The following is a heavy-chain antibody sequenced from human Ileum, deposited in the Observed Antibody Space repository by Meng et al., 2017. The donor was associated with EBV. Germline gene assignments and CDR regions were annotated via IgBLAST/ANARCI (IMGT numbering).Heavy chain of an antibody. D-gene: IGHD2-15*01. Sequence: QVQLVQSGAEVKKPGASVKVSCKASGYTFTSYGISWVRQAPGQGLEWMGWISADSGNTNYAQKLQGRVTMTTDTSTSTAYMELRSLRSDDTAEYYCARPGYCSGGSCYLGHAEYFQYWGQGTLVTVSS. J-gene: IGHJ1*01. CDR3: ARPGYCSGGSCYLGHAEYFQY. CDR1: GYTFTSYG. CDR2: ISADSGNT. V-gene: IGHV1-18*01.